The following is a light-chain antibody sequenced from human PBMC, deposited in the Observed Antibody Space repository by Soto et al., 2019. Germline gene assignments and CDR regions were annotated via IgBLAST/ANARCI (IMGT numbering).Light chain of an antibody. CDR3: QQYGSSAWT. CDR1: QSVRSTS. CDR2: GAS. J-gene: IGKJ1*01. V-gene: IGKV3-20*01. Sequence: EIVLTQSPGTLSLSPGERATLSCRASQSVRSTSLGWYQQTPGQAPRLLIYGASSRATGLPDRFSGSGSGTYFTLTISILEPEYSAVYYWQQYGSSAWTFGQGTRVEIK.